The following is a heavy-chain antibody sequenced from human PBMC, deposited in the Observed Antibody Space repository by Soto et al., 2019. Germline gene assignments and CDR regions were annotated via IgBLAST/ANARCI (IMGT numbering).Heavy chain of an antibody. CDR1: GFTFSTYS. D-gene: IGHD5-12*01. J-gene: IGHJ5*02. V-gene: IGHV3-48*02. CDR2: IRGRSSTI. Sequence: EVQLVESGGGLVQPGGSLRLSCAASGFTFSTYSMNWVGQAQGKGLEWVTYIRGRSSTIYYADSVKGRFTISRDNAKNSLYLQMNSLRDEDTAVYYCARDVSGLNWFDPWGQVTLVTVSS. CDR3: ARDVSGLNWFDP.